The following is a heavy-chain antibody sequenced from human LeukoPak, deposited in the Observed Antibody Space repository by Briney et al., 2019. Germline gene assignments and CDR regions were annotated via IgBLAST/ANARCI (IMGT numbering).Heavy chain of an antibody. CDR3: ARVSQSLDTGTTAWDWFDP. Sequence: SETLSLTCAVYSGSFSGYYWSWIRQPPGKGLEWIGEINHSGSTNYNPSLKSRVTISVDTSKNQFSLKLSSVTAADTAVYYCARVSQSLDTGTTAWDWFDPWGQGTLVTVSS. D-gene: IGHD1-7*01. J-gene: IGHJ5*02. CDR1: SGSFSGYY. V-gene: IGHV4-34*01. CDR2: INHSGST.